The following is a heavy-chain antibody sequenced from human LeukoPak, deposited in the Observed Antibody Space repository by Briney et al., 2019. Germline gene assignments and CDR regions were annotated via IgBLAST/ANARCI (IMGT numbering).Heavy chain of an antibody. CDR2: ISGSGGST. D-gene: IGHD6-19*01. J-gene: IGHJ4*02. CDR3: AKGAPSSGSPFDY. CDR1: GFTFSNYA. Sequence: PGGSLRLSCAASGFTFSNYAMSWVRQAPGKGLEWVSAISGSGGSTYSADSVKGRFTISRDNSKNTLYLQMNSLRAEDTAVYYRAKGAPSSGSPFDYWGQGTLVTVSS. V-gene: IGHV3-23*01.